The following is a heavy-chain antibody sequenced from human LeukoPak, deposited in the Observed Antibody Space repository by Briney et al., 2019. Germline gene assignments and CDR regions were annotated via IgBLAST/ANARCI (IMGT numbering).Heavy chain of an antibody. Sequence: KASETLSLTCTVSGGSISSYYWSWIRQPPGKGLEWIGYIYYSGSTNYNPSLKSRVTISVDKSKNQFSLKLSSVTAADTAVYYCGRVGENIYVNLPFDYGGQGTLVTVSS. CDR1: GGSISSYY. J-gene: IGHJ4*02. CDR3: GRVGENIYVNLPFDY. D-gene: IGHD3-10*02. CDR2: IYYSGST. V-gene: IGHV4-59*12.